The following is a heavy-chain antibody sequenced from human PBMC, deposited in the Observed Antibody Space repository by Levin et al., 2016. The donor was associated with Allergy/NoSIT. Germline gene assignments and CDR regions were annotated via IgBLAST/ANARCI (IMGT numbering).Heavy chain of an antibody. D-gene: IGHD1-26*01. CDR3: AREFWERQEVKGFFDS. J-gene: IGHJ4*02. CDR2: IIPIFGTA. Sequence: WVRQAPGQGLEWMGGIIPIFGTANYGQNFQDRVTIVADESTSTSYMELSGLRPEDTAIYYCAREFWERQEVKGFFDSWGQGTLVTVSS. V-gene: IGHV1-69*01.